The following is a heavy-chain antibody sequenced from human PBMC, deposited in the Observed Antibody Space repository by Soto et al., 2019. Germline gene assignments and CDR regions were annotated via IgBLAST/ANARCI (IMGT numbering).Heavy chain of an antibody. CDR1: GGSISSGGYS. D-gene: IGHD2-15*01. CDR3: ARGGECSGGSCYCLYYVMDV. V-gene: IGHV4-30-2*01. J-gene: IGHJ6*02. CDR2: IYHSGST. Sequence: SETLSLTCAVSGGSISSGGYSWSWIRQPPGKGLEWIGYIYHSGSTYYNPSLKSRVTISVERSKNQVSLKLSSVTAAGTAVYYCARGGECSGGSCYCLYYVMDVWGQGTTFTVSS.